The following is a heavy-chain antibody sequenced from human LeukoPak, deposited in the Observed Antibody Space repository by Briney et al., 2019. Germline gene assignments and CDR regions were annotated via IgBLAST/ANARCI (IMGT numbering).Heavy chain of an antibody. CDR1: GFTFSSYS. D-gene: IGHD1-26*01. Sequence: GGSLRLSCAASGFTFSSYSMNWVRQAPGKGLEWVSSISSSSSYIYYADSVKGRFTISRDNSKNTLYLQMNSLRAEDTAVYYCAKEFGEWELLPYFDYWGQGTLVTVSS. J-gene: IGHJ4*02. CDR2: ISSSSSYI. CDR3: AKEFGEWELLPYFDY. V-gene: IGHV3-21*01.